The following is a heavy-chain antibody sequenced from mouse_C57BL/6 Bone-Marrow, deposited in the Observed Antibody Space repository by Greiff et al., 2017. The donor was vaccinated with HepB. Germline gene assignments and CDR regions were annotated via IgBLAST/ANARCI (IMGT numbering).Heavy chain of an antibody. CDR3: AMLAWFAY. J-gene: IGHJ3*01. V-gene: IGHV1-74*01. CDR1: GYTFTSYW. CDR2: IHPSDSDT. Sequence: QVQLKQPGAELVKPGASVKVSCKASGYTFTSYWMHWVKQRPGQGLEWIGRIHPSDSDTNYTKKFKGKATLTVDKSSSTAYMQLSSLTSEDSAVYYCAMLAWFAYWGQGTLVTVSA.